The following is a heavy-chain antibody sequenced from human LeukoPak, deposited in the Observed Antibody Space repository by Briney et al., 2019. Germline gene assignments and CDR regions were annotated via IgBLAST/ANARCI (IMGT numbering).Heavy chain of an antibody. Sequence: GRSLRLSCAASGFSFSSFGMHWVRQAPGKGLEWLSVISYDGNNKYYADFVKGRFTISRDNSKNTLYLQMNSLRPEDTAVYYCAKKPGVSNYAQYWGQGTRVTVSS. V-gene: IGHV3-30*18. CDR3: AKKPGVSNYAQY. J-gene: IGHJ4*02. CDR1: GFSFSSFG. CDR2: ISYDGNNK. D-gene: IGHD4-11*01.